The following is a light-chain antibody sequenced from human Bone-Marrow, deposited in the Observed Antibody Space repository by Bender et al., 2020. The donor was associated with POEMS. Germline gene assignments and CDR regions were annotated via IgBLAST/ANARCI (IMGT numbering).Light chain of an antibody. Sequence: YELTQPPSVSVSPGQTARITCSGDALANQFAYWYQQKPGQAPVQVIYKDTKRPSGIPERFSGSSSGTTVTLTISGVRAEDEADYHCQSADTSGTWVLGGGTKLTVL. J-gene: IGLJ3*02. CDR1: ALANQF. V-gene: IGLV3-25*03. CDR3: QSADTSGTWV. CDR2: KDT.